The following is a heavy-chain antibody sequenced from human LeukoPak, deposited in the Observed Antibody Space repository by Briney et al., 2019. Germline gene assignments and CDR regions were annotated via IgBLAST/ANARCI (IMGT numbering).Heavy chain of an antibody. CDR1: GFTFSTYA. D-gene: IGHD2-15*01. CDR2: ISVRGVTT. CDR3: ATTVGYCSSSSCSRFRYFDY. Sequence: GGSLRLSCAASGFTFSTYAMTGVRQAPGRGLEWVSSISVRGVTTYSTDSVKGRFTISRDNSKNTLSLQMNSLRAEDTAVYYCATTVGYCSSSSCSRFRYFDYWGQGTLVTVSS. J-gene: IGHJ4*02. V-gene: IGHV3-23*01.